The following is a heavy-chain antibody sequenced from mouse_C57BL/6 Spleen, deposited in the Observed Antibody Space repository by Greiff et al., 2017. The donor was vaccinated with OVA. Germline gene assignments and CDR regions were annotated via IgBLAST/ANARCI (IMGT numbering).Heavy chain of an antibody. CDR3: ARRGQLRLRGFAY. J-gene: IGHJ3*01. CDR1: GYTFTRYW. CDR2: IDPSDSYT. Sequence: VPLPPPGAELVKPGASVKLSCKASGYTFTRYWMQWVKQRPGQGLEWIGEIDPSDSYTNYNQKFKGKATLTVDTSSSTAYMQLSSLTSEDSAVYYCARRGQLRLRGFAYWGQGTLVTVSA. V-gene: IGHV1-50*01. D-gene: IGHD3-2*02.